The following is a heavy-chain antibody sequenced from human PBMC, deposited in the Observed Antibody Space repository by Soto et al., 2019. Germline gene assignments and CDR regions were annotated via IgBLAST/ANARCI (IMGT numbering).Heavy chain of an antibody. CDR1: GGSIASSSHY. Sequence: SETLSLTCTVSGGSIASSSHYWGWIRQPPGKGLEWIGSIYYSGSTYYNPSLKSRVTISVDTSKNQFSLKLSSVTAADTAVYYCARRFEYFHHWGQGTLVTVS. CDR2: IYYSGST. V-gene: IGHV4-39*01. J-gene: IGHJ1*01. CDR3: ARRFEYFHH.